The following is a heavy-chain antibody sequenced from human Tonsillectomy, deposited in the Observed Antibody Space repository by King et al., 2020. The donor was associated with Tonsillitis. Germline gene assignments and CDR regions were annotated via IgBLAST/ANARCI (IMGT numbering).Heavy chain of an antibody. CDR2: ISGSCGST. CDR1: GFTFISYA. J-gene: IGHJ3*02. CDR3: AKDWGSKGVVITHDAFDI. V-gene: IGHV3-23*04. Sequence: VQLVESGGGLVQPGGSLRLSCAASGFTFISYAMSWVRQAPGKGLEWVSAISGSCGSTYYADSVKGRFTISRDNSKNTLYLQMNSLRAEDTAVYYCAKDWGSKGVVITHDAFDIWGQGTMVTVSS. D-gene: IGHD3-22*01.